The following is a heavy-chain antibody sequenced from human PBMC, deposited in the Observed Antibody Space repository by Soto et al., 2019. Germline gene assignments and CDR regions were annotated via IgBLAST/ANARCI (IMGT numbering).Heavy chain of an antibody. CDR3: SVSRGYDRFDY. Sequence: SVKVSCKASGGTFSSYAISWVRQAPGQGLEWMGGIIPIFGTANYAQKFQGRVTITADESTSTAYMELSSLRSEDTAVYYCSVSRGYDRFDYWGQGTLVTVSS. J-gene: IGHJ4*02. CDR2: IIPIFGTA. D-gene: IGHD5-12*01. CDR1: GGTFSSYA. V-gene: IGHV1-69*13.